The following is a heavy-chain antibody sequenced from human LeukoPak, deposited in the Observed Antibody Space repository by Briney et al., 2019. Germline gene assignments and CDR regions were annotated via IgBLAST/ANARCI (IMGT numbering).Heavy chain of an antibody. CDR2: ISSSSSYI. D-gene: IGHD6-13*01. J-gene: IGHJ4*02. CDR3: ARAPGVAAAGRGKFDY. V-gene: IGHV3-21*01. CDR1: RFTFSSYS. Sequence: GGSLRLSCAASRFTFSSYSMNWVRQAPGKGLEWVSSISSSSSYIYYADSVKGRFTISRDNAKNSLYLQMNSLRAEDTAVYYCARAPGVAAAGRGKFDYWGQGTLVTVSS.